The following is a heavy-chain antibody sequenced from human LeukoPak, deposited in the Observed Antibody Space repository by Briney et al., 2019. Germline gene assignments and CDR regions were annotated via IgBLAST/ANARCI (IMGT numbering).Heavy chain of an antibody. CDR3: ARDTLWFGELSFFDP. CDR2: IYHSGST. Sequence: SETLSLTCTVSGGSISSSSYYWGWIRQPPGKGLEWIGSIYHSGSTYYNPSLKSRVTIAVETSKNQFSLKLSSVTAADTAVYYCARDTLWFGELSFFDPWGQGALVTVSS. J-gene: IGHJ5*02. CDR1: GGSISSSSYY. V-gene: IGHV4-39*07. D-gene: IGHD3-10*01.